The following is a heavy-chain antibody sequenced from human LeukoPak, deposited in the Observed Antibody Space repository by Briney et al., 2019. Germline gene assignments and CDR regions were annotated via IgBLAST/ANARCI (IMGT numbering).Heavy chain of an antibody. V-gene: IGHV3-23*01. CDR2: IRDRGGGT. J-gene: IGHJ4*02. Sequence: GGSLRLSCAASGFTFSSYAMSWVRQAPGKGLEWVSTIRDRGGGTYYADSVKGRFTISRDNSKNTLYLQMNSLRGEDTALYYCAKDPPDRWARAPPNYYFDYWGQGTLVTVSS. D-gene: IGHD4-23*01. CDR3: AKDPPDRWARAPPNYYFDY. CDR1: GFTFSSYA.